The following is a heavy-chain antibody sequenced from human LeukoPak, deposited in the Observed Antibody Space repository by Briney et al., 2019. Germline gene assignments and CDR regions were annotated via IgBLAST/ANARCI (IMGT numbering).Heavy chain of an antibody. D-gene: IGHD3-10*01. CDR2: IRSDGSNK. J-gene: IGHJ6*02. V-gene: IGHV3-30*02. Sequence: GGSLRLSCAASGLTFSSYGMHWVRQAPGKGLEWVAFIRSDGSNKYYADSVKGRFTISRDNSKNTLYLQMNSLRAEDTAVYYCAKATPYRSGSYYGMDVWGQGTTVTVSS. CDR1: GLTFSSYG. CDR3: AKATPYRSGSYYGMDV.